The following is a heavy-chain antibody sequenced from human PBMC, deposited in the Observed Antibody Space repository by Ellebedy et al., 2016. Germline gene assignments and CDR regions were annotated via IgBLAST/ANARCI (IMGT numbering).Heavy chain of an antibody. Sequence: GSLRLSCTVSGGSISSYYWSWIRQPPGKGLEWIGYIYYSGSTNYNPSLKSRVTISVDTSKNQFSLKLSSVTAADTAVYYCARDGYDSSGYYLFDYWGQGTLVTVSS. D-gene: IGHD3-22*01. CDR2: IYYSGST. CDR1: GGSISSYY. CDR3: ARDGYDSSGYYLFDY. V-gene: IGHV4-59*12. J-gene: IGHJ4*02.